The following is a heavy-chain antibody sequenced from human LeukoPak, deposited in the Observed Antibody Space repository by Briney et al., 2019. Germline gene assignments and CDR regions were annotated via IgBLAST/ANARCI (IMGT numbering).Heavy chain of an antibody. CDR1: GFTLSDYW. CDR2: INQEGSQK. CDR3: ARDDSGPAY. D-gene: IGHD6-19*01. J-gene: IGHJ4*02. Sequence: GGSLRLSCSASGFTLSDYWMTWVRQAPGKGLEWVANINQEGSQKYYMDSVKGRFTISRDNSKNSLYLQMSSLTAEDTGLYFCARDDSGPAYWGQGTLVTVSS. V-gene: IGHV3-7*01.